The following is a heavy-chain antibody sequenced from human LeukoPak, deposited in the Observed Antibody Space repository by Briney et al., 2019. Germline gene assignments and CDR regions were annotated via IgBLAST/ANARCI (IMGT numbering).Heavy chain of an antibody. V-gene: IGHV3-7*01. CDR1: GFTFSSYW. Sequence: GGSLRLSCAASGFTFSSYWMSWVRQAPGKGLEWVANIKQDGSEKYYVDSVKGRFTISRDNAKNSLYLQMNSLRAEDTAVYYCARFLVDAYYYYGMDVWGQGTTVTVSS. CDR3: ARFLVDAYYYYGMDV. J-gene: IGHJ6*02. CDR2: IKQDGSEK. D-gene: IGHD2-8*02.